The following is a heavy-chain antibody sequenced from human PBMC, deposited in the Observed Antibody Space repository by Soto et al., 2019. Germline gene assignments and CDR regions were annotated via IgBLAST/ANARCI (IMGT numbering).Heavy chain of an antibody. J-gene: IGHJ4*02. D-gene: IGHD3-10*01. CDR1: GFTFITYG. Sequence: QVQLVESGGGVVQPGRSLRLSCAASGFTFITYGMHWVRQAPGKGLEWVAVIWYDGSKKYYADSVKGRFTISRDNSKNTLYLQMNSLRVEDTAVYYCARDYYGSGSQYNPLDDWGQGPLVTVSS. CDR3: ARDYYGSGSQYNPLDD. CDR2: IWYDGSKK. V-gene: IGHV3-33*01.